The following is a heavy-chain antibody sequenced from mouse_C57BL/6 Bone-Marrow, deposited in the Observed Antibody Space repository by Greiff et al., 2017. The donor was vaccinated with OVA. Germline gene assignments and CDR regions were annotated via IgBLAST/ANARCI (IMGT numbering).Heavy chain of an antibody. CDR1: GYTFTDYN. D-gene: IGHD2-1*01. J-gene: IGHJ4*01. CDR3: ARDPYCYGNYDYYAMDD. V-gene: IGHV1-22*01. CDR2: INPNNGGT. Sequence: VQLQQSGPELVKPGASVKMSCKASGYTFTDYNMHWVKQSHGKSLEWIGYINPNNGGTSYNQKFKGKATLTVNKSYSTAYMELRSLTSEDSAVYYCARDPYCYGNYDYYAMDDWGQGTSVTVSS.